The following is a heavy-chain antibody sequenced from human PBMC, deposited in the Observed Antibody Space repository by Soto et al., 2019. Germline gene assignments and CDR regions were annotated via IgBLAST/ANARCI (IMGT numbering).Heavy chain of an antibody. CDR2: IFPSGTT. CDR1: GGSLSGATYS. V-gene: IGHV4-30-2*01. CDR3: ARSREFDY. Sequence: SEILSLTCGVSGGSLSGATYSWNWIRQPPGKGLEWIGYIFPSGTTYYNPSLKSRVTISIDVSKNQFSLSLRSLTAADTAVYYCARSREFDYWSQGTLVTVSS. J-gene: IGHJ4*02.